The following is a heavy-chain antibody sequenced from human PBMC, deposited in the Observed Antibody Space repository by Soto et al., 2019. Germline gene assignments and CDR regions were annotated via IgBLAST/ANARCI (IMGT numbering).Heavy chain of an antibody. CDR2: IYPGDSDT. V-gene: IGHV5-51*01. D-gene: IGHD5-12*01. Sequence: GESLKISCKGSGYSFSNNWIGWVRQMPGKGLEWMGIIYPGDSDTRYTPSFQGQVTFSADRSISTAYLQWTSLKASDTAIYYCARLSGYEIDYYYGIDVWGQGTTVTV. CDR3: ARLSGYEIDYYYGIDV. CDR1: GYSFSNNW. J-gene: IGHJ6*02.